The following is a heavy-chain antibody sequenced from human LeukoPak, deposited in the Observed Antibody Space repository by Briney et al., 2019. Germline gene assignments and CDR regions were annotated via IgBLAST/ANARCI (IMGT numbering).Heavy chain of an antibody. V-gene: IGHV4-4*07. D-gene: IGHD1-14*01. Sequence: SETLSLTCTFSGGSISRYYWSWIRQPAGKGLEWIGRIYSSGSTNYNPSLKSRVTMSVDTSKNQFSLKLSSVAAADTAVYYCARYPHTEREPVNWGQGTLVTVSS. CDR3: ARYPHTEREPVN. CDR1: GGSISRYY. J-gene: IGHJ4*02. CDR2: IYSSGST.